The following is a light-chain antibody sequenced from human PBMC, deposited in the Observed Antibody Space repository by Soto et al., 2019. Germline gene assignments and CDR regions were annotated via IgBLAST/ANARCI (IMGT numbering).Light chain of an antibody. CDR3: QQYNNWPQT. Sequence: EIVLTQSPGTLSLSPGEIATLSCRASHSISRSLAWYQQKPGQAPRLLISDASTRATGIPARFSGSGSGTEFTLTISSLQSEDFAVYYCQQYNNWPQTFGQGTKVDIK. CDR2: DAS. J-gene: IGKJ1*01. CDR1: HSISRS. V-gene: IGKV3-15*01.